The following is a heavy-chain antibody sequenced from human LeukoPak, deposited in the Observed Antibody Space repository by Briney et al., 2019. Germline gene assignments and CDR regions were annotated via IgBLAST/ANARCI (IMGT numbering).Heavy chain of an antibody. J-gene: IGHJ5*02. V-gene: IGHV4-34*01. CDR3: ARGGLRPNWFDP. D-gene: IGHD5-12*01. CDR1: GGSFSGYY. CDR2: INHSGST. Sequence: PSETLSLTCAVYGGSFSGYYWSWIRQPPGKGLEWIGEINHSGSTNYNPSLKSRVTISVDTSKNQFSLKLSSVTAADTAVYYCARGGLRPNWFDPWGQGTLVTVSS.